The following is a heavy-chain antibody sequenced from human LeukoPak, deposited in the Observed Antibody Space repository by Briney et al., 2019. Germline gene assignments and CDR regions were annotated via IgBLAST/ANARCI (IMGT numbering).Heavy chain of an antibody. J-gene: IGHJ5*02. CDR2: INHSGST. D-gene: IGHD2-2*02. CDR1: GGSFGGYY. V-gene: IGHV4-34*01. CDR3: ARAQGYCSSTSCYTSWFDP. Sequence: SETLSLTCAVYGGSFGGYYWSWIRQPPGKGLEWIGEINHSGSTNYNPSLKSRVTISVDTSKNQFSLKLSSVTAADTAVYYCARAQGYCSSTSCYTSWFDPWGQGTLVTVSS.